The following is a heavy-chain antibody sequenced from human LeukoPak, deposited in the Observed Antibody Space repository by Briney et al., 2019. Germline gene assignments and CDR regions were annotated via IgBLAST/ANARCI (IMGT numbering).Heavy chain of an antibody. CDR3: ARGHRGYSGYDPKYYYGMDV. CDR2: IYTSGST. Sequence: SETLSLTCTVSGGSISSYYWSWIRQPAGKGPEWIGRIYTSGSTNYNPSLKSRVTMSVDTSKNQFSLKLSSVTAADTAVYYCARGHRGYSGYDPKYYYGMDVWGQGTTVTVSS. J-gene: IGHJ6*02. V-gene: IGHV4-4*07. CDR1: GGSISSYY. D-gene: IGHD5-12*01.